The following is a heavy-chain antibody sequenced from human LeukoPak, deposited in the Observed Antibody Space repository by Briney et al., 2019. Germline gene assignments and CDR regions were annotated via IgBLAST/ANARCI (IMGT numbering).Heavy chain of an antibody. J-gene: IGHJ4*02. CDR1: GGSFSGYY. Sequence: SETLSLTCAVYGGSFSGYYWSWIRQPPGKGLEWMGEINHRGSTHYNPSLKSRVTISVDTSKNQFSLKLTSVTAADTAVYYCARGGRVVGATPLLDYWGQGTLVTVSS. V-gene: IGHV4-34*01. CDR2: INHRGST. D-gene: IGHD1-26*01. CDR3: ARGGRVVGATPLLDY.